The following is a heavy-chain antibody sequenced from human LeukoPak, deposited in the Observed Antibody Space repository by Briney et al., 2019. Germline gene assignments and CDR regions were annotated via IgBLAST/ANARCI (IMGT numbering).Heavy chain of an antibody. CDR1: GGTFSSYT. CDR3: ASRRSRRGAFDI. D-gene: IGHD2-2*01. Sequence: EASVKVSCKASGGTFSSYTISWVRQAPGQGLEWVGRIIPILGIANYAQKFQGRVTITADKSTSTAYMELSSLRSEDTAVYYCASRRSRRGAFDIWGQGTMVTVSS. CDR2: IIPILGIA. J-gene: IGHJ3*02. V-gene: IGHV1-69*02.